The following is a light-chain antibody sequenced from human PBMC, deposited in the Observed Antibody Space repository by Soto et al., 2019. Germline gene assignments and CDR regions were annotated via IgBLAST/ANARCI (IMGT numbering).Light chain of an antibody. CDR2: AAS. V-gene: IGKV1-39*01. CDR1: QSISSY. J-gene: IGKJ4*01. Sequence: DVQMTQSPSSLSASVGDRVTITCRASQSISSYLHWYQQKPGKAPKLLIYAASSLQSGVPSRFSGSGSGTDFTLTISSLQPEDFATYYCQQSYSTRLTFGGGTKV. CDR3: QQSYSTRLT.